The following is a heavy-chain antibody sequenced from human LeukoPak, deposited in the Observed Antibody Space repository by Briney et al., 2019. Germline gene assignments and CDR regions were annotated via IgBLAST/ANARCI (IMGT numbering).Heavy chain of an antibody. CDR3: ARGRPLLYSSGWSSDY. CDR1: GIAFRSFT. Sequence: GGSLRLSCAASGIAFRSFTMHWVRQAPGKGLEWVSSISSSSNYIYYADSVKGRFTISRDNAKNSLYLQANSLRAEDTAVYYCARGRPLLYSSGWSSDYWGQGALVTVSS. V-gene: IGHV3-21*01. J-gene: IGHJ4*02. CDR2: ISSSSNYI. D-gene: IGHD6-19*01.